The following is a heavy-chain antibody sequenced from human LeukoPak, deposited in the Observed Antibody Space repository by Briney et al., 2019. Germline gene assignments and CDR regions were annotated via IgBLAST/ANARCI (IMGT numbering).Heavy chain of an antibody. CDR3: ARVLSYFGSGSYPAY. V-gene: IGHV3-74*01. CDR1: GFTFTSYL. D-gene: IGHD3-10*01. J-gene: IGHJ4*02. Sequence: PGGSLRLSCAASGFTFTSYLMHWVRQVPGKGLVWIAHVSPDGGRTDSADSVKGRFTVSRDNTNHILYLQMNRLTADDTAVYYCARVLSYFGSGSYPAYWGQGTLVTVSS. CDR2: VSPDGGRT.